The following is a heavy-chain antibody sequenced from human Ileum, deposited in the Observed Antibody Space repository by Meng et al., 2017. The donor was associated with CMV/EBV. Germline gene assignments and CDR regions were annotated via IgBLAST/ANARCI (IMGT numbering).Heavy chain of an antibody. CDR3: VHRSYSGQDDY. Sequence: HILPKVVGHALVKTTETLTLTCTISGCFSIADNAGVGWIRHPQGKALGWLGVIYWDDDTRYSPSLKTRLTITRDTSKNQVILTMTNMDPADTATYFCVHRSYSGQDDYWGQGALVTVSS. CDR1: GCFSIADNAG. V-gene: IGHV2-5*02. CDR2: IYWDDDT. D-gene: IGHD5-12*01. J-gene: IGHJ4*02.